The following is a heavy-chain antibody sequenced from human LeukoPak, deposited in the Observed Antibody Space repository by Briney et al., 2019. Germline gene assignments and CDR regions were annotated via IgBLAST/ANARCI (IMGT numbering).Heavy chain of an antibody. CDR3: ARGPLYNYDILTGYDY. CDR1: GFTFSSYA. D-gene: IGHD3-9*01. J-gene: IGHJ4*02. V-gene: IGHV3-7*01. CDR2: IKQDGSEK. Sequence: GGSLRLSCAASGFTFSSYAMSWVRQAPGKGLEWVANIKQDGSEKYYVDSVKGRFTIPRDNAKNSLYLQMNSLRAEDTAVYYCARGPLYNYDILTGYDYWGQGTLVTVSS.